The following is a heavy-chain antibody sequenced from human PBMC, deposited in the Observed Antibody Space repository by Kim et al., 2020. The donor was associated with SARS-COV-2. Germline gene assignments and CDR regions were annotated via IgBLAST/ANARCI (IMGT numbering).Heavy chain of an antibody. Sequence: SETLSLTCAVYGGSFSGYYWSWIRQPPGKGLEWIGEINHSGSTNYNPSLKSRVTISVDTSKNQFSLKLSSVTAADTAVYYCARVRSSGIVVVTKRRYYF. J-gene: IGHJ4*01. D-gene: IGHD2-15*01. CDR2: INHSGST. CDR1: GGSFSGYY. V-gene: IGHV4-34*01. CDR3: ARVRSSGIVVVTKRRYYF.